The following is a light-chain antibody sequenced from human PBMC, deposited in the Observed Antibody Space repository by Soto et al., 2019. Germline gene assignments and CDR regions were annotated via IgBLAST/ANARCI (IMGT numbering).Light chain of an antibody. CDR2: AAS. CDR3: QQYYSYPQT. Sequence: IKLTQSPSFLSASVGDGVTITYLASQGIANYFAWYQQKPGKAPKLLIYAASTLQSGVPSRFSGSGSGTDFTLTISSLQPDDFATYYCQQYYSYPQTFGQGTKVDI. CDR1: QGIANY. J-gene: IGKJ1*01. V-gene: IGKV1-9*01.